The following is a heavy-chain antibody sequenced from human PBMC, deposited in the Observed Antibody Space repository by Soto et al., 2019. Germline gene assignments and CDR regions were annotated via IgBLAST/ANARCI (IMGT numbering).Heavy chain of an antibody. CDR3: ATASSTMIVVVGGYYFDY. D-gene: IGHD3-22*01. CDR1: GYTLTELS. Sequence: ASVKVSCKVSGYTLTELSMHWVRQAPGKGLEWMGGFDPEDGETIYAQKFQGRVTMTEDTSTDTAYMELSSLRSEDTAVYYCATASSTMIVVVGGYYFDYWGQGTLVTLSS. J-gene: IGHJ4*02. CDR2: FDPEDGET. V-gene: IGHV1-24*01.